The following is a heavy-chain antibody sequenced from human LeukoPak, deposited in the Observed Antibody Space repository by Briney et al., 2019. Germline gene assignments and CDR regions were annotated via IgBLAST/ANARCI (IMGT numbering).Heavy chain of an antibody. CDR3: ARHGIAVATGYYGMDV. Sequence: GESLKISCKGSGYSFTSYWIGWVRQMPGKGLEWMGIIYPGDSDTRYSPPFQGQVTISADKSISTAYLQWSSLKASDTATYYCARHGIAVATGYYGMDVWGQGTTVTVSS. V-gene: IGHV5-51*01. J-gene: IGHJ6*02. CDR2: IYPGDSDT. CDR1: GYSFTSYW. D-gene: IGHD6-19*01.